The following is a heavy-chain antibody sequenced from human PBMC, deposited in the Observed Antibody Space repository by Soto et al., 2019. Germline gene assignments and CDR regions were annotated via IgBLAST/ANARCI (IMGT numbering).Heavy chain of an antibody. CDR2: IYYSGST. J-gene: IGHJ5*02. CDR1: GGSISSSSYY. V-gene: IGHV4-39*01. D-gene: IGHD6-13*01. CDR3: ARGSRKYSSSWYASWFDP. Sequence: ASETLSLTCTVSGGSISSSSYYWGWIRQPPGKGLEWIGSIYYSGSTYYNPSLKSRVTISVDTSKNQFSLKLSSVTAADTAVYYCARGSRKYSSSWYASWFDPWGQGTLVTVSS.